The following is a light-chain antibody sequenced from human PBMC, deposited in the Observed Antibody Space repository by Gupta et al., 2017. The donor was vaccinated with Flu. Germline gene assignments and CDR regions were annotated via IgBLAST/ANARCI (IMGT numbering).Light chain of an antibody. J-gene: IGLJ2*01. Sequence: QSALTQPASVSGSSGPSIPLTCPGTSSDVGGYNYVSWYQQHPGKAPKLMIYEVTNRPSGVSNRFSGSKSGNTASLTISGLQAEDEAVYSCSSYTRSTTVVFGGGTKLTVL. CDR2: EVT. CDR3: SSYTRSTTVV. CDR1: SSDVGGYNY. V-gene: IGLV2-14*01.